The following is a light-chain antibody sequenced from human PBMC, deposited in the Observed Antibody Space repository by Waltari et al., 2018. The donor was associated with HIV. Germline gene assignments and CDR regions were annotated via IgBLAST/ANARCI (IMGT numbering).Light chain of an antibody. CDR3: AAWGDSLSNVV. Sequence: QSVLTQPPSASGTPGQRVTISCSGSSSNIGANYVYWYQQLPRTAPKLLIYRNNLRPSGVPDRFSGSKSGTSASLAISGLRSEDGANYYCAAWGDSLSNVVFGGGTKLTVL. J-gene: IGLJ2*01. CDR2: RNN. V-gene: IGLV1-47*01. CDR1: SSNIGANY.